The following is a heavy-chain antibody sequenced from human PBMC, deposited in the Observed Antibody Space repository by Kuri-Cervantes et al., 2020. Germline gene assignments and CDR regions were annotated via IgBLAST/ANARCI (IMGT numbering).Heavy chain of an antibody. Sequence: SVKVSCKASGYTFTSYGISWVRQAPGQGLEWMGWIIPIFGTANYAQKFQGRVTITADESTSTAYMELSSLRSEDTAVYYCARDRVAAGPYFDYWGQGTLVTVSS. D-gene: IGHD6-13*01. CDR3: ARDRVAAGPYFDY. CDR1: GYTFTSYG. CDR2: IIPIFGTA. J-gene: IGHJ4*02. V-gene: IGHV1-69*13.